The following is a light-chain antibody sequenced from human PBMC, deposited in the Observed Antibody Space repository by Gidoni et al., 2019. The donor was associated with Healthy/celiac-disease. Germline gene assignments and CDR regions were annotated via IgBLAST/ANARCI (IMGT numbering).Light chain of an antibody. V-gene: IGLV1-40*01. J-gene: IGLJ2*01. CDR2: GNS. CDR1: SPNIGAGYD. Sequence: QSVLTQPPSVSGAPGQRVTISCTGSSPNIGAGYDVHWYQQLPGTAPKLLIYGNSNRPSGVPDRFSGSKSGTSASLAITGLQAEDEADYYCQSYDSSLSAQEVFGGGTKLTVL. CDR3: QSYDSSLSAQEV.